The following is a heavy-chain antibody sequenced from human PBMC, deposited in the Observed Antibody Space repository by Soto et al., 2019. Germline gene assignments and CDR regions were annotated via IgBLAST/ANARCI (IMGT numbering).Heavy chain of an antibody. Sequence: QVQLVESGGGVVQPGRSLRLSCAASGFTFSSYGMHWVRQAPGKGLEWVAVISYDGSNKYYADSVKGRFTISRDNSKNTLYLQMNSLRAYYRAVYYCAPCFGAFDYWGQGTLVTVSS. CDR2: ISYDGSNK. CDR3: APCFGAFDY. D-gene: IGHD3-10*01. V-gene: IGHV3-30*03. J-gene: IGHJ4*02. CDR1: GFTFSSYG.